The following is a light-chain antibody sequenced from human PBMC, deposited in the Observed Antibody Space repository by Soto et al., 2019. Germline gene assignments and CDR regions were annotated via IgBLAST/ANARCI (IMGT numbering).Light chain of an antibody. CDR1: SSDVGGYNS. Sequence: QSALTQPASVSGSPEQSITISCTGTSSDVGGYNSVFWYQQHPGKAPKLMIYEVSNRPSGVSNRFSGSKSGNTASLTISGLQAEDEADYYCSSYTTSSTLLYVFGTGTKVTVL. J-gene: IGLJ1*01. V-gene: IGLV2-14*01. CDR2: EVS. CDR3: SSYTTSSTLLYV.